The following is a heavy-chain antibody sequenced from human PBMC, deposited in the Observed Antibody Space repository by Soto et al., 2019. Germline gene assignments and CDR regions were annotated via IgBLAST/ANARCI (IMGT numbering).Heavy chain of an antibody. V-gene: IGHV3-66*01. CDR3: ARGLYDSGSFYFDF. J-gene: IGHJ4*02. CDR2: LYSGGTT. CDR1: GFNFIRKY. Sequence: VQLVESGGGVVQPGRSLRLSCAASGFNFIRKYMIWVRQAPGKGLEWVSILYSGGTTYYADSVKGRFTISRDTSENTLYLQMNSLRAEDTAVYYCARGLYDSGSFYFDFWGQGTLVTVSS. D-gene: IGHD3-10*01.